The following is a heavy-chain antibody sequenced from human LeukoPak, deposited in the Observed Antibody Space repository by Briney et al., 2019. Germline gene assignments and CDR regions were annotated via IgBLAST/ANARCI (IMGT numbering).Heavy chain of an antibody. CDR2: IYYTGTT. Sequence: PSETLSLTCTVSGAPISSYYWSWIRQPPGRGLEYIGYIYYTGTTNYNPSLNSRVTMSVDTSKNQFSLRLTSVTAADTALYYCARHLSGGTYPLDYWGQGTLVTVSS. J-gene: IGHJ4*02. CDR3: ARHLSGGTYPLDY. V-gene: IGHV4-59*08. CDR1: GAPISSYY. D-gene: IGHD1-26*01.